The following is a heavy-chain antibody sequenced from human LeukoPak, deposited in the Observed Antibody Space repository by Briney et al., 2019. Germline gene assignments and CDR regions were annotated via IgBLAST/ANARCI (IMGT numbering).Heavy chain of an antibody. CDR1: GGSISSYY. CDR2: IYTSGST. Sequence: KPSETLSLTCTVSGGSISSYYWSWIRQPPGKGLEWIGYIYTSGSTNYNPSLKSRVTISVDTSKNQFSLKLSSVTAADTAVYYCARGDSGKITYHYYYYMDVWGKGTTVTVSS. J-gene: IGHJ6*03. V-gene: IGHV4-4*09. D-gene: IGHD6-13*01. CDR3: ARGDSGKITYHYYYYMDV.